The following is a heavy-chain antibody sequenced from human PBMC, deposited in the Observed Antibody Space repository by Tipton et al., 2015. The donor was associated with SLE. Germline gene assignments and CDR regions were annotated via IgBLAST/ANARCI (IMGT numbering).Heavy chain of an antibody. CDR3: ARRYCDSINCYGFDP. CDR1: GFTFSSFD. CDR2: IGSTGDT. Sequence: SLRLSCAASGFTFSSFDMHWVRQPTGKGLEWVSAIGSTGDTFYSGSVKGRFTISRENAKNSLYLQMNSLRAGGTALYYCARRYCDSINCYGFDPWGQGTLVTVSS. D-gene: IGHD2-2*01. J-gene: IGHJ5*02. V-gene: IGHV3-13*01.